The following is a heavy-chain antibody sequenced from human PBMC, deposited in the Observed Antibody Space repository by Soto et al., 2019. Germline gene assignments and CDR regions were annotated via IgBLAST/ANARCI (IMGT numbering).Heavy chain of an antibody. V-gene: IGHV5-51*01. Sequence: VESLKISCKGSGFIFISYWICWGLQMPVKVLEWMGIIYPSDSDTRYSPSFQGQVTISADKSINTAYLQWSSLKASDTAMYYCARGGSSDSSAYLNWFDPWGQGTLVTVSS. CDR3: ARGGSSDSSAYLNWFDP. CDR1: GFIFISYW. D-gene: IGHD3-22*01. J-gene: IGHJ5*02. CDR2: IYPSDSDT.